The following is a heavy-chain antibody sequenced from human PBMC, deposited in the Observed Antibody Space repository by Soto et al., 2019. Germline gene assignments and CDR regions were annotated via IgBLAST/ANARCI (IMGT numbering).Heavy chain of an antibody. V-gene: IGHV5-51*01. CDR2: IYPGDSDT. J-gene: IGHJ6*02. Sequence: PGESLKISCKGSGYSFTSYWIGWVRQMPGKGLEWMGIIYPGDSDTRYSPSFQGQVTISADKSISTAYLQWSSLKASDTAMYYCAREPLGYCSSTSCYPVYYYYGMDVWGQGTTVTVYS. D-gene: IGHD2-2*01. CDR1: GYSFTSYW. CDR3: AREPLGYCSSTSCYPVYYYYGMDV.